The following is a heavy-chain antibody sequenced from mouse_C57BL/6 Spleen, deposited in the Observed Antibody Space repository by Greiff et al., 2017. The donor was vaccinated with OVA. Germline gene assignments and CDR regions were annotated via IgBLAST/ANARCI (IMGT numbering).Heavy chain of an antibody. J-gene: IGHJ2*01. V-gene: IGHV1-80*01. D-gene: IGHD1-3*01. CDR3: ARLYDPYYFDY. CDR2: IYPGDGDT. CDR1: GYAFSSYW. Sequence: QVQLQQSGAELVKPGASVKISCKASGYAFSSYWMNWVKQRPGKGLEWIGQIYPGDGDTNYNGKFKGKATLTADKSSSTAYMQLSSLTSEDSAVYFCARLYDPYYFDYWGQGTTLTVSS.